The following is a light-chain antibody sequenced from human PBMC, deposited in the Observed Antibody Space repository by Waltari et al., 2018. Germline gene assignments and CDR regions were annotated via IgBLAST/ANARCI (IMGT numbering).Light chain of an antibody. V-gene: IGKV3-15*01. CDR1: QSISDN. CDR2: RAS. J-gene: IGKJ3*01. CDR3: QQYDDWPLT. Sequence: EIVMTQSPATLSVSPGERATFSCRASQSISDNLAWYQQKPGQAPRPLIFRASTRATDIPARFSGSGSGTEFTLTISSLQSEDFAVYYCQQYDDWPLTFGPGTKVDF.